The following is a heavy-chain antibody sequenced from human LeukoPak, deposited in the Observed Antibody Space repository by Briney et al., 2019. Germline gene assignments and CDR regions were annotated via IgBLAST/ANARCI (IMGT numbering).Heavy chain of an antibody. J-gene: IGHJ4*02. CDR3: ARADSPIAAAGHMYCFDY. CDR1: GFTFSSYA. D-gene: IGHD6-13*01. Sequence: GGSLRLSCAASGFTFSSYAVSWVRQAPGKGLEWVSAISGSGGSTYYADSVKGRFTISRDNSKNTLYLQMNSLRAEDTAVYYCARADSPIAAAGHMYCFDYWGQGTLVTVSS. V-gene: IGHV3-23*01. CDR2: ISGSGGST.